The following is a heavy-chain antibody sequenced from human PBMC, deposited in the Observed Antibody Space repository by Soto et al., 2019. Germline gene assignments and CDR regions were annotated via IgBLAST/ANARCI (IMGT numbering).Heavy chain of an antibody. V-gene: IGHV3-33*01. CDR1: GFTFSVYG. CDR2: IRYDGSNT. Sequence: GGSLRLSCTASGFTFSVYGMHWGRQAPGKGLEWVAVIRYDGSNTYSADSVNGRFNISRDNSKNTQYLQMNSLRAEDTAVYYCARENSLPGPFDYWGQGTLVTVSS. CDR3: ARENSLPGPFDY. J-gene: IGHJ4*02. D-gene: IGHD2-8*02.